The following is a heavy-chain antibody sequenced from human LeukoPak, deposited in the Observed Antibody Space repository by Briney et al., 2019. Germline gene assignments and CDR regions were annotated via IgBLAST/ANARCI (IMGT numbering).Heavy chain of an antibody. CDR3: TRLTDGYYDYVWGSWDY. D-gene: IGHD3-16*01. Sequence: GESLKISCKGSGYGFTNYWIGWVRQMPGKGLEWMGITYPGNSYTRYSPSFQGQVTLSADRPISTAYLQWSSLKASDTAMYYCTRLTDGYYDYVWGSWDYWGQGTLVTVSS. CDR2: TYPGNSYT. J-gene: IGHJ4*02. CDR1: GYGFTNYW. V-gene: IGHV5-51*01.